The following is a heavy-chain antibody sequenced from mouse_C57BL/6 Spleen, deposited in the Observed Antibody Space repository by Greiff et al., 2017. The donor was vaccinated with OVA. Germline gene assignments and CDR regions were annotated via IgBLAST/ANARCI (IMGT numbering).Heavy chain of an antibody. D-gene: IGHD1-1*01. CDR1: GFTFSDYG. Sequence: DVMLVESGGGLVKPGGSLKLSCAASGFTFSDYGMHWVRQAPEKGLEWVAYISSGSSTIYYADTVKGRFTISRDNAKNTLFLQMTSLRSEDTAMYYCARRYGRSYWYFDVWGTGTTVTVSS. J-gene: IGHJ1*03. V-gene: IGHV5-17*01. CDR3: ARRYGRSYWYFDV. CDR2: ISSGSSTI.